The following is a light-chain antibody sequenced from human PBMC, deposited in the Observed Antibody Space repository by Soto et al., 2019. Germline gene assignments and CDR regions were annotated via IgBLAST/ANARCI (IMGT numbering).Light chain of an antibody. CDR2: GAS. CDR3: QQYNNWPPST. J-gene: IGKJ2*01. CDR1: QSVGSR. Sequence: EIVMTQSPATLSVSPGERVTLSCRASQSVGSRVAWYQQKTGQAPRLLIYGASTRATGIPARFSGSGSGTEFTLTISSLQSEDFAVYFCQQYNNWPPSTFGQGNMLE. V-gene: IGKV3-15*01.